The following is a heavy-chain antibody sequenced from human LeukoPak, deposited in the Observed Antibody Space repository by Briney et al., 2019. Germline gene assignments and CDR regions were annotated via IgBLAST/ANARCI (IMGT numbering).Heavy chain of an antibody. CDR1: GFTFSSYA. J-gene: IGHJ5*02. D-gene: IGHD2-2*01. CDR2: ISYDGSNK. CDR3: ARDNIVVVPAAIRNWFDP. V-gene: IGHV3-30*01. Sequence: PGGSLRLSCAASGFTFSSYAMHWVRQAPGKGLEWAAVISYDGSNKYYADSVKGRFTISRDNSKNTLYLQMNSLRAEDTAVYYCARDNIVVVPAAIRNWFDPWGQGTLVTVSS.